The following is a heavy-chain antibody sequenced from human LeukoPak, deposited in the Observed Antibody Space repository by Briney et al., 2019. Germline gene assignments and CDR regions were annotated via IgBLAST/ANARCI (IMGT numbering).Heavy chain of an antibody. V-gene: IGHV3-9*01. D-gene: IGHD4-17*01. CDR3: AKADYGDYYFDY. CDR2: ISWNSGSI. Sequence: GRSLRLSCAASGFTFDDYAMHWVRQAPGKGLEWVSGISWNSGSIGYADSVKGRFTISRDNAKNSLYLQMNSLRAEDTALYYCAKADYGDYYFDYWGQGTLVTVSS. CDR1: GFTFDDYA. J-gene: IGHJ4*02.